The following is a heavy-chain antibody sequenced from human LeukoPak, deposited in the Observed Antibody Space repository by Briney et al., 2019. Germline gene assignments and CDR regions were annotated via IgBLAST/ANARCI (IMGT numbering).Heavy chain of an antibody. CDR1: GWSFSGYY. CDR2: INHSGST. J-gene: IGHJ4*02. D-gene: IGHD3-22*01. V-gene: IGHV4-34*01. CDR3: ARGYLAYYDSSGYVPYYFDY. Sequence: SDTVSLTCAVSGWSFSGYYLSWLRQPPGQGLEWIGEINHSGSTNYNPSLKSRVNISVDTSKNQFSWKLSSVPAADTAVYYCARGYLAYYDSSGYVPYYFDYWGKGTLVTVSS.